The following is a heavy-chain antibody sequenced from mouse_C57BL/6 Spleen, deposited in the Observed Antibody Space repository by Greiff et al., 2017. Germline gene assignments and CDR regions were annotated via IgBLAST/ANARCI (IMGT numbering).Heavy chain of an antibody. J-gene: IGHJ1*03. D-gene: IGHD2-2*01. Sequence: VQLVESGPGLVAPSQSLSITCTASGFSLTSYGVSWVRQPPGKGLEWLGVIWGDGSTNYHSAPINRPSISKDNSKSQVFLKLNSRQTDDTATYYCGKGGNDGYFDVWGTGTTVTVSS. CDR1: GFSLTSYG. V-gene: IGHV2-3*01. CDR3: GKGGNDGYFDV. CDR2: IWGDGST.